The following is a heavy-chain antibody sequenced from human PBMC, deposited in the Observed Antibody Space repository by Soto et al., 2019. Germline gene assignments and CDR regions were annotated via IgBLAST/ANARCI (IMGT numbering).Heavy chain of an antibody. CDR2: IYYSGNT. CDR3: ARDYYDSSGYYRWFDP. J-gene: IGHJ5*02. V-gene: IGHV4-59*01. Sequence: QVQLQESGPGLVKASETLSLTCDVSGGSISRYYWSWIRQPPGRGLEWIGYIYYSGNTNYNPSLKSRVTISVDTSKTQFSLKLSSVTAADTAVYYCARDYYDSSGYYRWFDPWGQGTLVTVSS. CDR1: GGSISRYY. D-gene: IGHD3-22*01.